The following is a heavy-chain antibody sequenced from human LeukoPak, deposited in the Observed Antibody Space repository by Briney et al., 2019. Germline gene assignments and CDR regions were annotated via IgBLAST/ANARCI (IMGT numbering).Heavy chain of an antibody. V-gene: IGHV4-39*01. CDR1: GGSISSSSYY. D-gene: IGHD1-26*01. J-gene: IGHJ4*02. CDR2: IYYSGST. CDR3: ARRVWEPSGFDY. Sequence: SETLSLTCTVSGGSISSSSYYWGWIRQPPGKGLEWIGSIYYSGSTYYNPSLTSPATISVDTSKNQFSLKLSSVPAADTAVYYCARRVWEPSGFDYWGQGTLVTVSS.